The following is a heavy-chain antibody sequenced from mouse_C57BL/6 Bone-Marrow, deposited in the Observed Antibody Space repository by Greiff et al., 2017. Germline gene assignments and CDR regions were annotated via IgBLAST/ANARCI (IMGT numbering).Heavy chain of an antibody. CDR2: INPSSGYT. V-gene: IGHV1-7*01. D-gene: IGHD2-5*01. J-gene: IGHJ3*01. CDR1: GYTFTSYW. Sequence: VQLQQSGAELAKPGASVKLSCKASGYTFTSYWLHWVKQRSGLRLVWIGYINPSSGYTKYNQKFKDKATLTADKSSSTVHMQLSSITDEGAAVYCCARESYSKTWFADWGKGTLVTVSA. CDR3: ARESYSKTWFAD.